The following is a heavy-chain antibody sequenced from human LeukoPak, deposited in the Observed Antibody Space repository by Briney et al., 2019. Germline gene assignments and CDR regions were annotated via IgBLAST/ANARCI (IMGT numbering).Heavy chain of an antibody. CDR1: GLTFTNYG. CDR3: VVILVPGGVWHFDL. D-gene: IGHD2-2*01. J-gene: IGHJ2*01. V-gene: IGHV3-33*03. CDR2: IYSGGGNTK. Sequence: GTPLRLSRVASGLTFTNYGFHWVRQAPGKGLEWVAIIYSGGGNTKYYAESLKDRFTISRDDSKDTVYLQMNSLRVEDTAVYYCVVILVPGGVWHFDLWGRGTLVTVSS.